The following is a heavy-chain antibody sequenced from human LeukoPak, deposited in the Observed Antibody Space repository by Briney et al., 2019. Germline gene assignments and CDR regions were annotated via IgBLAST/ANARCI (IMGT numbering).Heavy chain of an antibody. J-gene: IGHJ4*02. V-gene: IGHV3-30*18. D-gene: IGHD6-19*01. CDR1: GFTFSSYG. CDR2: ISYDGSNK. CDR3: AKGAVAGIDY. Sequence: GGSLRLSCAASGFTFSSYGMHWVRQAPGKGLEWVAVISYDGSNKYYADSVKGRFTISRDNSKNTLYLQMNSLRAEDTAVYSCAKGAVAGIDYWGQGTLVTVSS.